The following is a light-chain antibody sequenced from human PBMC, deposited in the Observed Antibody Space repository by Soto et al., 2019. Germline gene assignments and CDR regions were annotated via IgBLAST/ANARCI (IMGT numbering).Light chain of an antibody. Sequence: QSALTQPASVSGSPGQSITISCTGSNSDIGAYDYVSWYQQHPGKPPTLLIYEVTFRPSGVPNRFSGSKSGNTATLTISGLLNEDEDDYYCGSYASATLVFGGGTKLTVL. V-gene: IGLV2-14*01. CDR1: NSDIGAYDY. CDR3: GSYASATLV. J-gene: IGLJ2*01. CDR2: EVT.